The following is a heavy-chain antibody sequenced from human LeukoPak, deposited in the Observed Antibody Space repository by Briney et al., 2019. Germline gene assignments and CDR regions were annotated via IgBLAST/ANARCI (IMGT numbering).Heavy chain of an antibody. V-gene: IGHV4-59*01. CDR3: ARLAPNIYYYYMDV. D-gene: IGHD2-15*01. J-gene: IGHJ6*03. CDR2: IYYSGST. Sequence: SETLSLTCAVYGGSFSSYYWSWIRQPPGKGLEWIGYIYYSGSTNYNPSLKSRVTISVDTSKNQFSLKLSSVTAADTAVYYCARLAPNIYYYYMDVWGKGTTVTISS. CDR1: GGSFSSYY.